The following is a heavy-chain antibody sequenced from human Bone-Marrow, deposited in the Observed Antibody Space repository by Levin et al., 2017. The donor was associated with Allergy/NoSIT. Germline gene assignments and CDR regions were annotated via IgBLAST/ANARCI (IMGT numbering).Heavy chain of an antibody. CDR2: ISGSGSST. CDR1: GFTFNSYA. V-gene: IGHV3-23*01. J-gene: IGHJ4*02. D-gene: IGHD6-19*01. Sequence: GGSLRLSCAASGFTFNSYALSWVRQAPGKGLEWVPAISGSGSSTYYADPVKGRFTISRDNSKTTLYLQMNSLRAEDTAVYYCAKGAGWVAGAVALIWGQGTLVTVSS. CDR3: AKGAGWVAGAVALI.